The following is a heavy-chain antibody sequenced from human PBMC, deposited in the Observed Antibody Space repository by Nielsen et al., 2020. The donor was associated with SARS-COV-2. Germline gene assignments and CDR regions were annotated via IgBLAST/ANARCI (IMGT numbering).Heavy chain of an antibody. D-gene: IGHD4-17*01. CDR3: TTDDYGDRDGNGGLMNGHFDAFDI. Sequence: SVKVSCKASGITFDNYAITWVRQAPGQGIEWLGRIIPVLGVAHYAQKFQGRVTLTADKSTSTAYMALSSLRSEDTAVYYCTTDDYGDRDGNGGLMNGHFDAFDIWGQGTMVTVSS. V-gene: IGHV1-69*04. CDR2: IIPVLGVA. CDR1: GITFDNYA. J-gene: IGHJ3*02.